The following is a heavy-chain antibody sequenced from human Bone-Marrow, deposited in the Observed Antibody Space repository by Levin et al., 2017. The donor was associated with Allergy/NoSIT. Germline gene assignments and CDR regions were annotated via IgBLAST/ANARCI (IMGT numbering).Heavy chain of an antibody. J-gene: IGHJ3*01. CDR2: IYPGDSYT. CDR1: GYNLTNYW. D-gene: IGHD5-24*01. Sequence: GESLKISCQASGYNLTNYWIGWVRQMPGKGLQWMGIIYPGDSYTRYSPSFQGQVTISVDTSISTAYLQWSSLKASDSAMYYCARRRGRDGYRDAFDFWGQGTVVTVSS. CDR3: ARRRGRDGYRDAFDF. V-gene: IGHV5-51*01.